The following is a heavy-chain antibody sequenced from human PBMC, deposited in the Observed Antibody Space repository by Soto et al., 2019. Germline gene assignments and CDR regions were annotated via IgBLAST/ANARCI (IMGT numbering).Heavy chain of an antibody. J-gene: IGHJ4*02. D-gene: IGHD6-25*01. V-gene: IGHV1-46*01. CDR2: INPRSGST. CDR1: GYTFTSYH. CDR3: LRGPDGIAATDFDF. Sequence: ASMKVSLKASGYTFTSYHMHWGRQAPGQGLEWMGIINPRSGSTSYAQKFQGRVTMTRDTSTSTVYMELSSLRSEDTAVYYCLRGPDGIAATDFDFWGQGSLVTGSS.